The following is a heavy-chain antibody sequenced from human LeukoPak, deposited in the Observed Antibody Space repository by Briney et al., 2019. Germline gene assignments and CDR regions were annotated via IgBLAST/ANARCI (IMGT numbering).Heavy chain of an antibody. D-gene: IGHD2-15*01. CDR2: IYYSGST. J-gene: IGHJ4*02. CDR3: ATHPPKVCTGGSCTDY. CDR1: GGSISSYS. Sequence: SETLSLTCTVSGGSISSYSWSWIRQPPGKGLEWIGYIYYSGSTNYNPSLKSRVTISVDMSKNQFSLKLSSVAAADTAVYYCATHPPKVCTGGSCTDYWGQGTLVTVSS. V-gene: IGHV4-59*01.